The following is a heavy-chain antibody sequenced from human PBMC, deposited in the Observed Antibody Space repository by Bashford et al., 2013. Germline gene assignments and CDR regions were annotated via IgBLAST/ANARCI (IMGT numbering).Heavy chain of an antibody. Sequence: VASVKVSCRASGYTFTSYGISWVRQAPGQGLEWMGWISAYNGNTNYAQKLQGRVTMTTDTSTSTAYMELNRLESDDTAVYYCVRGGRYNDFRSGYDYLDYWGQGTLVTVSS. CDR1: GYTFTSYG. CDR3: VRGGRYNDFRSGYDYLDY. V-gene: IGHV1-18*01. CDR2: ISAYNGNT. J-gene: IGHJ4*02. D-gene: IGHD3-3*01.